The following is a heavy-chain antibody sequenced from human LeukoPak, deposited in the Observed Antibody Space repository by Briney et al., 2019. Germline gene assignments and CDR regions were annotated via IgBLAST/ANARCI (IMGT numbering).Heavy chain of an antibody. CDR3: ARYGLGRTTKSFDY. Sequence: ASVKVSCKASGYTFTTYGITWVRQAPGQGLEWMGWISTYNGNTNYAQKLQGRVTMTTDTSTSTAYMGLRSLRSDDTAVYYCARYGLGRTTKSFDYWGQGTLVTVSS. CDR2: ISTYNGNT. CDR1: GYTFTTYG. J-gene: IGHJ4*02. V-gene: IGHV1-18*01. D-gene: IGHD1-1*01.